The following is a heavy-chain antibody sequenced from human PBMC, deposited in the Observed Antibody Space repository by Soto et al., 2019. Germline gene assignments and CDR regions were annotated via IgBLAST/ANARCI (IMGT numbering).Heavy chain of an antibody. V-gene: IGHV1-69*01. D-gene: IGHD3-3*01. CDR2: IIPIFGTA. Sequence: QVQLVQSGAEVKKPGSSVKVSCKASGGTFSSYAISWVRQAPGQGLEWMGGIIPIFGTANYAQKFRGRVTITADESTSTAYMELSSLRSEDTAVYYCTRDRPTIFGVVNPYYFDYWGQGTLVTVSS. J-gene: IGHJ4*02. CDR1: GGTFSSYA. CDR3: TRDRPTIFGVVNPYYFDY.